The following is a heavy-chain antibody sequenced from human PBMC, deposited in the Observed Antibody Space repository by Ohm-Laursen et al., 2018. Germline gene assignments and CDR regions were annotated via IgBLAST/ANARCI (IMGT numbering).Heavy chain of an antibody. V-gene: IGHV4-34*01. CDR3: TRAGDSSGYGDY. D-gene: IGHD3-22*01. CDR1: GGSLSGYY. J-gene: IGHJ4*02. CDR2: INHSGTT. Sequence: SETLSLTCVVHGGSLSGYYWSRVRQPPGKGLEWIGEINHSGTTKYSPSLKSRVTMSVDMSKNQISLKLTSVTAADTAVYYCTRAGDSSGYGDYWGQGALVTVSS.